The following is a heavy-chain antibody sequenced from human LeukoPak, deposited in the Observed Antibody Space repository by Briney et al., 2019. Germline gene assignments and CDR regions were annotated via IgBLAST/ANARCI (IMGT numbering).Heavy chain of an antibody. CDR2: ISGNGGST. J-gene: IGHJ4*02. V-gene: IGHV3-23*01. CDR1: GFTFSNYD. CDR3: ALVTTDRPFDY. D-gene: IGHD4-17*01. Sequence: GGSLRLSCAASGFTFSNYDMNWVRQAPGKGLEWVSGISGNGGSTYYADSVKGRFTISRDNSKNTLYVQMNSLRAEDTAIYYCALVTTDRPFDYWGQGTLVTVSS.